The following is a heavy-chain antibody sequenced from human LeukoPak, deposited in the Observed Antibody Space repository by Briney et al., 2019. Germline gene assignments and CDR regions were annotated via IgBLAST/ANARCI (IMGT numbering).Heavy chain of an antibody. D-gene: IGHD6-13*01. CDR3: ATGKRQLDY. CDR1: GFTFDDYG. CDR2: ISSRASTT. Sequence: GGSLRLSCAASGFTFDDYGMSWVRQAPGKGLEWVSYISSRASTTYYADSVKGRFTISRDNANNSMYLQMNSLRTEDTAVYYCATGKRQLDYWGQGTLVTVSS. J-gene: IGHJ4*02. V-gene: IGHV3-11*01.